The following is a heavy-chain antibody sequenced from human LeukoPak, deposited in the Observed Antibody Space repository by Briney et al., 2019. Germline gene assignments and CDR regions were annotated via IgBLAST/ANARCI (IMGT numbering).Heavy chain of an antibody. D-gene: IGHD5/OR15-5a*01. CDR2: ITGSRSYI. CDR3: ARARGAASVSIWGLSAFDV. Sequence: GGSLRLSCAASGFAFSTYMDWVRQAPGKGLEWVSSITGSRSYISYADSVKGRFTISRDNANNSLFLQMDSLRAEDTAVYYCARARGAASVSIWGLSAFDVWGHGAVVTVSS. CDR1: GFAFSTY. V-gene: IGHV3-21*01. J-gene: IGHJ3*01.